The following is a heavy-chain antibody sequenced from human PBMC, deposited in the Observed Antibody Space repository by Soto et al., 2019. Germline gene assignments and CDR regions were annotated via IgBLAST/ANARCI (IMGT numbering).Heavy chain of an antibody. CDR2: INPNSGGT. D-gene: IGHD3-22*01. J-gene: IGHJ1*01. CDR1: GYTFTGYY. V-gene: IGHV1-2*04. CDR3: ARSYYYDSSGFQYFQQ. Sequence: ASVKVSCKASGYTFTGYYMHWVRQAPGQGLEWMGWINPNSGGTNYAQKFQGWVTMTRDTSISTAYMELSRLRSDDTAVYYCARSYYYDSSGFQYFQQWGQGTLVTVSS.